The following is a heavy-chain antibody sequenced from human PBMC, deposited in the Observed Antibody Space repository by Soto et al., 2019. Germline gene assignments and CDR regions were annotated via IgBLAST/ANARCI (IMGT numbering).Heavy chain of an antibody. CDR3: AGTTSLQLYYMDV. V-gene: IGHV6-1*01. Sequence: QVQLQQSGPGLVKPSQTLSLTCAISGDSVSSNSAAWNWIRRSPSGGLEWLGRTYYRSRWYNDYAVSVRSRITINPDTSTIPVSLHLSSVTPEDTAVYYCAGTTSLQLYYMDVWGKGTTVTVSS. D-gene: IGHD1-7*01. CDR2: TYYRSRWYN. J-gene: IGHJ6*03. CDR1: GDSVSSNSAA.